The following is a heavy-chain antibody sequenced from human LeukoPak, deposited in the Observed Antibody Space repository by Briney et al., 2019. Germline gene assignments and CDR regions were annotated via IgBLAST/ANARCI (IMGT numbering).Heavy chain of an antibody. CDR3: ARVRRDGYNSPDY. Sequence: SETLSLTCTVSGGAITSYYWSWIRQPPGKGLECIGYIYYSGSTYYNPSLKSRVTISVDTSKNQFSLKLSSVTAADTAVYYCARVRRDGYNSPDYWGQGTLVTVSS. CDR2: IYYSGST. D-gene: IGHD5-24*01. J-gene: IGHJ4*02. V-gene: IGHV4-59*01. CDR1: GGAITSYY.